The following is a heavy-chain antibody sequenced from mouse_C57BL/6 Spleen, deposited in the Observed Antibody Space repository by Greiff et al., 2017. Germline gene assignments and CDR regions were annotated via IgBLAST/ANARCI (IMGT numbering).Heavy chain of an antibody. CDR1: GYTFTDYN. CDR3: ARDYGSSFYYFDY. Sequence: EVQLQQSGPELVKPGASVKMSCKASGYTFTDYNMHWVKQSHGKSLEWIGYINPNNGGTSYNQKFKGKATLTVNKSSSTADMELRSLTSEDSSVYYGARDYGSSFYYFDYWGQGTTLTVSS. J-gene: IGHJ2*01. CDR2: INPNNGGT. V-gene: IGHV1-22*01. D-gene: IGHD1-1*01.